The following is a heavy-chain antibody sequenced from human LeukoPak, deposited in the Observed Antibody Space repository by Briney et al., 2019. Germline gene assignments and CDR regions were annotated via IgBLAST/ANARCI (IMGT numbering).Heavy chain of an antibody. CDR1: GFTLSNFW. J-gene: IGHJ4*02. Sequence: GGSLRLSCATSGFTLSNFWMNWVRQAPGKALEWVANIEDDGNKKNYVDSVKGRFTISRDNVKNSIYLQMNSLRADDTAVYYCARGRGIALWGQGTLVTVSS. V-gene: IGHV3-7*01. CDR2: IEDDGNKK. D-gene: IGHD6-13*01. CDR3: ARGRGIAL.